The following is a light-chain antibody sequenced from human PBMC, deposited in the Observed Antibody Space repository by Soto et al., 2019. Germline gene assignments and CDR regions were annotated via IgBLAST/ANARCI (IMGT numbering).Light chain of an antibody. V-gene: IGKV1-9*01. CDR3: QQLNNYPLT. CDR2: AAS. Sequence: DIQLTQSPSFLSASLGDRVTITCRASQGIGSYLVWYQQKPGKAPRLLIYAASTLQSGVPSRFSGSGSDTEFTLTISSLQPEDFATYYCQQLNNYPLTFGGGTKVDIK. CDR1: QGIGSY. J-gene: IGKJ4*01.